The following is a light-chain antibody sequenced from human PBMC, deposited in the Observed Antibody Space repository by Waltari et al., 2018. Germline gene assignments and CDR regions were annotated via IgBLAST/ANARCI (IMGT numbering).Light chain of an antibody. Sequence: DIQMTQSPSTLSASVGDRVTITCRASQSVRTFLAWYQQKPGKAPKLLIYRASTLESGVPSRFAGSGSGTEFTLTINNVQPDDSATFYCQQYNTFSPTFGQGTKVEIK. J-gene: IGKJ1*01. CDR1: QSVRTF. V-gene: IGKV1-5*03. CDR3: QQYNTFSPT. CDR2: RAS.